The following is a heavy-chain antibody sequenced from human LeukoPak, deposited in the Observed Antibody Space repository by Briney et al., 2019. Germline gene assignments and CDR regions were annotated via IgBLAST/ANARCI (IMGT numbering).Heavy chain of an antibody. CDR3: ARSAPNYYGV. D-gene: IGHD3-10*01. CDR1: GGSISSYY. CDR2: IYNSGSI. J-gene: IGHJ4*02. Sequence: SETLSLTCTVSGGSISSYYWSWIRQPPGKGLEWIGYIYNSGSINYNPSLKSRVTISIDTSKNQFYLKLSSVTAADTAVYYCARSAPNYYGVWGQGTLVTVSS. V-gene: IGHV4-59*12.